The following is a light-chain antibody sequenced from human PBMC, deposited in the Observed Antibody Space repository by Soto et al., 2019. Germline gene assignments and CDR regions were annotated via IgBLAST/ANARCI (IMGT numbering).Light chain of an antibody. CDR1: SSDVGRYNL. CDR3: CSYAGSSTYV. CDR2: EDS. V-gene: IGLV2-23*01. Sequence: QTALTQPASASGSPGQSITISCTGTSSDVGRYNLVSWYQQHPGKAPKLIIHEDSKRSSGLSNRFSGSKSGNTASLTISGLQAEDEADYYCCSYAGSSTYVFGTGTKVTVL. J-gene: IGLJ1*01.